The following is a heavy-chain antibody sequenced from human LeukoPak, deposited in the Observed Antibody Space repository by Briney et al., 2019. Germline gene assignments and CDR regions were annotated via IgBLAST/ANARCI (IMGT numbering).Heavy chain of an antibody. V-gene: IGHV5-51*01. D-gene: IGHD3-22*01. J-gene: IGHJ4*02. Sequence: GESLKISCTGSGYTFTDYWIGWVRQLPGKGVEWMGIIYPGDSYTRYSPSLQGQVTISADKSISTAYLQWSSLKASDTAMYYCARRSYDSSGYHFDYWGQGTLVTVSS. CDR3: ARRSYDSSGYHFDY. CDR2: IYPGDSYT. CDR1: GYTFTDYW.